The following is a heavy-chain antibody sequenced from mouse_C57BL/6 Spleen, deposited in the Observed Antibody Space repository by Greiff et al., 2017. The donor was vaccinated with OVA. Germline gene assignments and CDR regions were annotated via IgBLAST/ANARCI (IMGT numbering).Heavy chain of an antibody. Sequence: QVQLQQSGAELVRPGASVTLSCKASGYTFTDYEMHWVKQTPVHGLEWIGAIDPETGGTAYNQKFKGKATLTADKSSSTAYMELRSLTSEDSAGYYCTRSNWDPDYWGQGTTLTVSS. J-gene: IGHJ2*01. CDR3: TRSNWDPDY. CDR1: GYTFTDYE. V-gene: IGHV1-15*01. CDR2: IDPETGGT. D-gene: IGHD4-1*01.